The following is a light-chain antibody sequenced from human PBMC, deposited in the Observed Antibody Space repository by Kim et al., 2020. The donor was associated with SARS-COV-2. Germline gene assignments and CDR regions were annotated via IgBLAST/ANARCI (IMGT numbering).Light chain of an antibody. CDR1: SSDVGGYNY. CDR2: DVT. CDR3: CSYAGTYTV. V-gene: IGLV2-11*01. Sequence: PGQSVTISCTGTSSDVGGYNYVSWYQQYPGKAPKLMLYDVTKRPSGVPDRFSGSKSGNTASLTISGLQAEDEADYYCCSYAGTYTVFGGGTQLTVL. J-gene: IGLJ2*01.